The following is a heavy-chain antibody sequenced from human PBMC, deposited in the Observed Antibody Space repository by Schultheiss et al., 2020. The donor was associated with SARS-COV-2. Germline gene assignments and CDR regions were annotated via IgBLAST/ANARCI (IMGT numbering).Heavy chain of an antibody. CDR2: IYYSGST. D-gene: IGHD5-12*01. V-gene: IGHV4-59*01. CDR3: AREVATVAFDI. J-gene: IGHJ3*02. CDR1: GGSISSYY. Sequence: SETLSLTCTVSGGSISSYYWSWIRQPPGKGLEWIGYIYYSGSTNYNPSLKSRVTISVDTSKNQFSLKLGSVTAADTAVYYCAREVATVAFDIWGQGTMVTVSS.